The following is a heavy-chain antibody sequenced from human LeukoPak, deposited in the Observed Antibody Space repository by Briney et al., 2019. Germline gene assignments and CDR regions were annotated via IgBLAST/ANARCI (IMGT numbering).Heavy chain of an antibody. J-gene: IGHJ4*02. D-gene: IGHD5-12*01. CDR3: ARHRHNSGYDFN. Sequence: ASVKVSCKASGYTFTGYYMHWVRQAPGQGLEWMGWINPNSGGTNYAQKFQGRVTMTRGTSISTAYMELSSLRSEDTAVYYCARHRHNSGYDFNWGQGTLVTVSS. CDR1: GYTFTGYY. CDR2: INPNSGGT. V-gene: IGHV1-2*02.